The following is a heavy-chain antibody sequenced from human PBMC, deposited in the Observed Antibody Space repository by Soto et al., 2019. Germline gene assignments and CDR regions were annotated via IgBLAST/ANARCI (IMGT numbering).Heavy chain of an antibody. CDR3: ASFRGWTTYYFDS. D-gene: IGHD3-10*01. V-gene: IGHV4-31*03. CDR1: GGSISRGGYY. CDR2: LYYTGST. Sequence: QVQLQESGPGLVKPSQTLSLTCSVSGGSISRGGYYWSWIRQHPGKGLEWIGYLYYTGSTSYNPSLKSRLTLSVDTSKNQFSLKLSSVTAADTAVYYCASFRGWTTYYFDSWGQGTLVTVSS. J-gene: IGHJ4*02.